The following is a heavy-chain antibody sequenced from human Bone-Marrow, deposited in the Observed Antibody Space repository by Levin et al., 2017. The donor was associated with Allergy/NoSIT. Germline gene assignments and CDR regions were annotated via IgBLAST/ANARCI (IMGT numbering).Heavy chain of an antibody. CDR3: ARSHPLTGTTHFSYHDGMEV. Sequence: GGSLRLSCEASGFDFHIYVMNWVRQAPGKGLEWLSSITTGSNYKYYVDSVRGRFVISRDNGKNSLYLQMNSLSAETTAVYYCARSHPLTGTTHFSYHDGMEVWGQGTSVTVSS. V-gene: IGHV3-21*01. J-gene: IGHJ6*02. CDR1: GFDFHIYV. D-gene: IGHD1/OR15-1a*01. CDR2: ITTGSNYK.